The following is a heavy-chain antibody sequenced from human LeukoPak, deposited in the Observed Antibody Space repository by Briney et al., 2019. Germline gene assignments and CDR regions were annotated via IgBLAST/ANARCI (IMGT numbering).Heavy chain of an antibody. CDR1: GFTLSTYA. J-gene: IGHJ4*02. CDR3: ARVFVGENFDY. V-gene: IGHV3-48*03. D-gene: IGHD1-14*01. Sequence: GGSLRLSCVDSGFTLSTYAMHWVRQAPGKGLEWLSYISYTGSNKYYADSVKGRFTISRDNAKNSLYLQMNSLRAEDTAVYFCARVFVGENFDYWGRGTLVTVSS. CDR2: ISYTGSNK.